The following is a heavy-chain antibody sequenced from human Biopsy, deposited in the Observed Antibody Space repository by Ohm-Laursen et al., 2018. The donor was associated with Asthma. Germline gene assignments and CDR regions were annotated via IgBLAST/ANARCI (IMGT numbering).Heavy chain of an antibody. J-gene: IGHJ6*02. V-gene: IGHV3-11*01. D-gene: IGHD6-25*01. CDR3: ARVFESSEWGPFYHFGLDV. CDR2: ISSSGSTT. Sequence: GSLRLSCSASGFSFSDYYMTWMRQAPGKGLEWVSSISSSGSTTYPAECVKGRFTISRDNAQKSLFLQMGSLRAEDTAIYYCARVFESSEWGPFYHFGLDVWGQGTTVAVSS. CDR1: GFSFSDYY.